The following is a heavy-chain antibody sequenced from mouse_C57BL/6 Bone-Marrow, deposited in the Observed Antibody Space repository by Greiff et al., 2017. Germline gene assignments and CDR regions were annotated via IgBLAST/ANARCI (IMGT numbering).Heavy chain of an antibody. CDR1: GYTFTSYT. J-gene: IGHJ4*01. V-gene: IGHV1-4*01. Sequence: QVQLKESGAELARPGASVKMSCKASGYTFTSYTMHWVKQRPGQGLEWIGYINPSSGYTKYNQKFKDKATLTADKSSSTAYMQLSSLTSEDSAVYYCARGHGNYEGAMDYWGQGTSVTVSS. D-gene: IGHD2-1*01. CDR3: ARGHGNYEGAMDY. CDR2: INPSSGYT.